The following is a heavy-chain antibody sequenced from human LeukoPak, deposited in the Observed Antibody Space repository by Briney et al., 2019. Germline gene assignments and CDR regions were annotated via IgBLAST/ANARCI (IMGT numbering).Heavy chain of an antibody. CDR1: GFTFSDYW. CDR3: ARRGGSSSRRSPIDY. Sequence: GGSLRLSCTASGFTFSDYWMTWVRQAPGKGPEWVANIKQDGSQRYYVDSVRGRFTISRDNAKNSLFLQTNGLRAEDTAVYYCARRGGSSSRRSPIDYWGQGTLVTVSS. CDR2: IKQDGSQR. V-gene: IGHV3-7*01. D-gene: IGHD6-6*01. J-gene: IGHJ4*02.